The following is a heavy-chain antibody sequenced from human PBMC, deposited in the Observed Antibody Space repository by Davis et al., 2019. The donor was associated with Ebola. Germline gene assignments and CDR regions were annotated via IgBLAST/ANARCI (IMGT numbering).Heavy chain of an antibody. V-gene: IGHV3-7*01. CDR2: IKQDGSEK. J-gene: IGHJ4*02. CDR3: ARATTTYYYDSSGYYSFYYFDY. D-gene: IGHD3-22*01. Sequence: GESLKISCAASGFTFSSYWMSWVRQAPGKGLEWVANIKQDGSEKYYVDSVKGRFTISRDNAKNSLYLQMNSLRAEDTAVYYCARATTTYYYDSSGYYSFYYFDYWGQGTLVTVSS. CDR1: GFTFSSYW.